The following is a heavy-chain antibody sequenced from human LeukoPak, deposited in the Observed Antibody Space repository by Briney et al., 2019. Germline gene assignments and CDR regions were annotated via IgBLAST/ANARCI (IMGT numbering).Heavy chain of an antibody. J-gene: IGHJ4*02. V-gene: IGHV3-23*01. Sequence: GGSLRLSCAASGFTFSSYAMSWVRQAPGKGLEWVSAISGSGGSTYYADSVKGRFTISRDNSKITLYLQMNSLRAEDTAVYYCAKVGYDFWSGYYFKHFDYWGQGTLVTVSS. CDR2: ISGSGGST. CDR3: AKVGYDFWSGYYFKHFDY. CDR1: GFTFSSYA. D-gene: IGHD3-3*01.